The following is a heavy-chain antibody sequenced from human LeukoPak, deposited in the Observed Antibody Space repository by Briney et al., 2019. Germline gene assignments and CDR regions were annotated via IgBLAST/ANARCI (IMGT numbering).Heavy chain of an antibody. CDR1: GYTFTSYG. D-gene: IGHD3-22*01. CDR2: ISAYNGNT. V-gene: IGHV1-18*01. CDR3: AGDPGYYDSKGYPPNDV. Sequence: ASVKVSCKASGYTFTSYGISWVRQAPGQGLEWMGWISAYNGNTNYAQKLQGRVTMTTDTSTSTAYMELRSLRSDDTAVYYCAGDPGYYDSKGYPPNDVWGKGTTVTVSS. J-gene: IGHJ6*04.